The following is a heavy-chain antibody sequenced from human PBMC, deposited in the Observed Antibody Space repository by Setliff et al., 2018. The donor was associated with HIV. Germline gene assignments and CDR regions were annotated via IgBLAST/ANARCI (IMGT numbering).Heavy chain of an antibody. J-gene: IGHJ3*02. CDR1: GKSLSNYW. CDR2: IDPSDSYI. Sequence: GESLKISCKGSGKSLSNYWINWVRQMPGKGLEWMGRIDPSDSYINCGPSFQGHVTISADKSTNTAFLQWSSLKASDSAMYYCSRGIAVAGHDFANTPGDIWGQGTMVTVSS. D-gene: IGHD6-19*01. CDR3: SRGIAVAGHDFANTPGDI. V-gene: IGHV5-10-1*01.